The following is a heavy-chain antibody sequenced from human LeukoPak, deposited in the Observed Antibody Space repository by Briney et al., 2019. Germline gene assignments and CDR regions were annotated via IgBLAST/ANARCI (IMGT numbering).Heavy chain of an antibody. Sequence: GGSLRLSCAASGFPFSSYWMSWVRQAPGKGLEWVANIKQDGGEKFYVDSVKGRFTISRDNANNTLYLQMNSLRAEDTAVYYCARDGSGSPDYWGQGTLVTVSS. CDR3: ARDGSGSPDY. CDR1: GFPFSSYW. D-gene: IGHD1-26*01. CDR2: IKQDGGEK. V-gene: IGHV3-7*01. J-gene: IGHJ4*02.